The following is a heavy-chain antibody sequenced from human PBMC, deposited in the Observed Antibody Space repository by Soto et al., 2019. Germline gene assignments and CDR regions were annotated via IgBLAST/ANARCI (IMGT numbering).Heavy chain of an antibody. D-gene: IGHD5-12*01. CDR2: ISSSSGTI. V-gene: IGHV3-48*01. CDR1: GFTFTTYS. Sequence: GGSLRLSCAASGFTFTTYSMNWVRQAPGKGLEWLSYISSSSGTIYYADSVKGRFTISRDNAKNSLYLQMNSLRAEDTAVYFCARGIQSPTSGYDYNWFDPWGQGTLVTVSS. J-gene: IGHJ5*02. CDR3: ARGIQSPTSGYDYNWFDP.